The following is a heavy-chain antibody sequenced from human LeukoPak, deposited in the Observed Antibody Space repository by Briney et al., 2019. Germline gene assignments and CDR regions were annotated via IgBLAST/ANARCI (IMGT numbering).Heavy chain of an antibody. CDR2: ISGSGGST. V-gene: IGHV3-23*01. J-gene: IGHJ3*02. CDR3: AKDLPNPGSYWTGDAFDI. D-gene: IGHD1-26*01. CDR1: GFTFSSYA. Sequence: GGSLRLSCVASGFTFSSYAMSWVRQAPGKGLEWVSAISGSGGSTYYADSVKGRFTISRDNSKNTLYLQMNSLRAEDTAVYYCAKDLPNPGSYWTGDAFDIWGQGTMVTVSS.